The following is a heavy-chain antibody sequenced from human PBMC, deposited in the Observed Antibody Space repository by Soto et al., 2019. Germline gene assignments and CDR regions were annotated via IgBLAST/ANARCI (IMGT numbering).Heavy chain of an antibody. V-gene: IGHV4-59*01. Sequence: PSETLSLTCTVSGGSISSYYWSWIRQPPGKGLEWIGYIYYSGRTNYNPSLKSRVTISVDTSKNQFSLKLSSVTAADTAVYYCARVRDSSGWYALDYWGQGTLVTVSS. CDR2: IYYSGRT. CDR3: ARVRDSSGWYALDY. CDR1: GGSISSYY. J-gene: IGHJ4*02. D-gene: IGHD6-19*01.